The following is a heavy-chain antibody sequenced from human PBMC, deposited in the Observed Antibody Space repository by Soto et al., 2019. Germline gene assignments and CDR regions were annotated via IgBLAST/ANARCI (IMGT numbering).Heavy chain of an antibody. D-gene: IGHD6-19*01. V-gene: IGHV6-1*01. CDR2: TYYRSKWYN. CDR3: ARDPPPGVAVAGGFDY. CDR1: GDSVSSNSAA. J-gene: IGHJ4*02. Sequence: PSQTLSLTCAISGDSVSSNSAAWNWIRQSPSRGLEWLGRTYYRSKWYNDYAVSVKSRITINPDTSKNQFSLQLNSVTPEDTAVYYCARDPPPGVAVAGGFDYWGQGTLVTVSS.